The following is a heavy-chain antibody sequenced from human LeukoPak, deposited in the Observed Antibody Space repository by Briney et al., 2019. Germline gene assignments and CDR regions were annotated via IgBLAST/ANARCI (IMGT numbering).Heavy chain of an antibody. Sequence: GGSLRLSCAGSGFTFSDYYMSWIRQAPEKGLEWVSYISSSDTTIYYADSVKGRFTISRDNAQNSLYLQMNTLRADDTAVYYRARADCSSTSCYELDYWGQGTLVTVSS. V-gene: IGHV3-11*04. D-gene: IGHD2-2*01. CDR3: ARADCSSTSCYELDY. CDR2: ISSSDTTI. CDR1: GFTFSDYY. J-gene: IGHJ4*02.